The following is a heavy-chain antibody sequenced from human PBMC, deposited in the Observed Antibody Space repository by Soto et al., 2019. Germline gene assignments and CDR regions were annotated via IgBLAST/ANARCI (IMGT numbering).Heavy chain of an antibody. CDR2: IYHSGTS. V-gene: IGHV4-30-2*01. Sequence: SETLSLTCAVSGDSISSGGFSWSWIRQPPGKGLEWIGYIYHSGTSFYNPSLKSRVTMSVDGSKNQFSLKVKSVTAADTAVYYCARGRLVPAVNFDYWGLGTLVTVSS. D-gene: IGHD2-2*01. CDR1: GDSISSGGFS. J-gene: IGHJ4*02. CDR3: ARGRLVPAVNFDY.